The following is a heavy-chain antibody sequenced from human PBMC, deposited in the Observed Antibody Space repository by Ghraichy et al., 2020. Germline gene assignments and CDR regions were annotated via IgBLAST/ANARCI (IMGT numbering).Heavy chain of an antibody. CDR2: IRGSGSST. Sequence: GALRLSCAASAFTFSSYAMTWVRQAPGKGLEWVSTIRGSGSSTYYTDSVKGRFTISRDNSKNTLYLQMNSLRAEYTAVYYCAKDRDYYDSSGYYFNAFDIWGQGTLVTVSS. D-gene: IGHD3-22*01. CDR3: AKDRDYYDSSGYYFNAFDI. CDR1: AFTFSSYA. V-gene: IGHV3-23*01. J-gene: IGHJ3*02.